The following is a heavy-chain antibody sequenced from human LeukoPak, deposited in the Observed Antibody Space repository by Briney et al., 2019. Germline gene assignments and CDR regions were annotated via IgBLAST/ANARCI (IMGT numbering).Heavy chain of an antibody. J-gene: IGHJ4*01. CDR3: ARVGYYDYALDY. V-gene: IGHV1-8*03. CDR1: GYTFTSYD. Sequence: ASVKVSCKASGYTFTSYDINWVRQATGQGLEWMGWMNPNSGNTGYAQKFQGRVTITRNTSISTAYMGLSSLRSEDTAVYYCARVGYYDYALDYWGQGTLVTVSS. CDR2: MNPNSGNT. D-gene: IGHD3-16*01.